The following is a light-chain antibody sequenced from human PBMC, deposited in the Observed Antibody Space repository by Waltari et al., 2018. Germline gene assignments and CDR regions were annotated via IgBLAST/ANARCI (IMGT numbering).Light chain of an antibody. J-gene: IGLJ2*01. CDR2: DDS. CDR1: QLDNND. CDR3: QVWDRSNEDAHPYGV. Sequence: SGVLTQPPSVSVAPGQTAKITVRGDQLDNNDVHWHQQKPGQAPVLVIYDDSDRPSGIPERFSGSNSGNTATLTISRVEAGDEADYFCQVWDRSNEDAHPYGVFGGGTKLTVL. V-gene: IGLV3-21*02.